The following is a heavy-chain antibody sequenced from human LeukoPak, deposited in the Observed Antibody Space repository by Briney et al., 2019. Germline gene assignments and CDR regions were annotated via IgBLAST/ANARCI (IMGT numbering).Heavy chain of an antibody. CDR1: GVTFSNYW. CDR2: ISTSSSYI. Sequence: GGSLRLSCAASGVTFSNYWMSWVRQAPGKGLEWVSFISTSSSYIHNADSVKGRFTISRGNAENSLYLQMNSLRAEDTAVYYCARAAIAAARIYYYMDVWGKGTTVTVSS. CDR3: ARAAIAAARIYYYMDV. V-gene: IGHV3-21*01. J-gene: IGHJ6*03. D-gene: IGHD6-13*01.